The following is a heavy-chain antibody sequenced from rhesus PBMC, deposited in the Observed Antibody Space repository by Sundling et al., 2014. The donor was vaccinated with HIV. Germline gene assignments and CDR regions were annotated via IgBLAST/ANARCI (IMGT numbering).Heavy chain of an antibody. CDR2: INPKTGGT. CDR3: ARGQIYGSYDYYALDS. V-gene: IGHV1-138*01. J-gene: IGHJ6*01. D-gene: IGHD1-44*02. CDR1: GYTFTDFF. Sequence: QVQLVQSGAEVKKPGSSVKVSCKASGYTFTDFFIHWVRQAPGQGLEWMAEINPKTGGTNDARKFQDRITMTRDISTSTSYMELSSLRSEDTAVYYCARGQIYGSYDYYALDSWGQGVVVTVSS.